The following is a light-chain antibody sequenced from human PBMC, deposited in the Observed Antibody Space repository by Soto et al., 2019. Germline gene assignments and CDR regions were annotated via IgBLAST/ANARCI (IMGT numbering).Light chain of an antibody. CDR3: QQTSAAPFT. Sequence: DIQMAPSPSSLSASVGDTITITCRASRNINTYLNWYQQKPGKAPKLLIFGASSLQSVVPSRFSGSGSSTDSTLTINSLQPEDFATYCCQQTSAAPFTFGPGTKVDIK. CDR2: GAS. V-gene: IGKV1-39*01. J-gene: IGKJ3*01. CDR1: RNINTY.